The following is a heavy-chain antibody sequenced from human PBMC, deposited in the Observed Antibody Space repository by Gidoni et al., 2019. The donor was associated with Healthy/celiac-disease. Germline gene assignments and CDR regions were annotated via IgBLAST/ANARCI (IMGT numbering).Heavy chain of an antibody. CDR2: ISSSSSYI. Sequence: EVQLVESGGGLVKPGGSLRLSCAPSGFSFSRYSMNWVRQAPGKGLEWVSSISSSSSYIYYADSVKGRFTISRDNAKNSLYLQMNSLRAEDTAVYYCAILRRDGYNSAAFDIWGQGTMVTVSS. D-gene: IGHD5-12*01. CDR1: GFSFSRYS. V-gene: IGHV3-21*01. CDR3: AILRRDGYNSAAFDI. J-gene: IGHJ3*02.